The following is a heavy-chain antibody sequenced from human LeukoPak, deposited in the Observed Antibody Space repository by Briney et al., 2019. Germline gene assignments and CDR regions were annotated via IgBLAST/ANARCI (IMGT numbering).Heavy chain of an antibody. CDR1: GFTFSSYW. V-gene: IGHV3-21*01. J-gene: IGHJ4*02. Sequence: GGSLRLSCAASGFTFSSYWMHWVRQAPGKGLEWVSSISSSSSYIYYADSVKGRFTISRDNAKNSLYLQMNSLRAEDTAVYYCARMKGQQLVSGFDYWGQGTLVTVSS. CDR2: ISSSSSYI. D-gene: IGHD6-13*01. CDR3: ARMKGQQLVSGFDY.